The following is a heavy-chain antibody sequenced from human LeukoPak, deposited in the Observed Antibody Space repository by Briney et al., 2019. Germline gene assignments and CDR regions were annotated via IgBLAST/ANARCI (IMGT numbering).Heavy chain of an antibody. CDR2: INHSGST. V-gene: IGHV4-39*07. D-gene: IGHD6-19*01. CDR1: GASISSRRYY. CDR3: ARGVSSSGWYRYAEYFQH. J-gene: IGHJ1*01. Sequence: SETLSLTCTVSGASISSRRYYWSWIRQPPGKGLEWIGEINHSGSTNYNPSLKSRVTISVDTSKNQFSLKLSSVTAADTAVYYCARGVSSSGWYRYAEYFQHWGQGTLVTVSS.